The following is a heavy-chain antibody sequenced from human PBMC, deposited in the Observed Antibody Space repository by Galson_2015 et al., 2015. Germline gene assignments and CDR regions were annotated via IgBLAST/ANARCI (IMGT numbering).Heavy chain of an antibody. J-gene: IGHJ4*02. CDR2: ISSSGSTI. CDR1: GFTFSDYY. CDR3: ASHLLYYYDSSGLGLGFRDGPD. V-gene: IGHV3-11*01. D-gene: IGHD3-22*01. Sequence: TLRLSCAASGFTFSDYYMSWIRQAPGKGLEWVSYISSSGSTIYYADSVKGRFTISRDNAKNSLYLQMNSLRAEDTAVYYCASHLLYYYDSSGLGLGFRDGPDWGQGTLVTVSS.